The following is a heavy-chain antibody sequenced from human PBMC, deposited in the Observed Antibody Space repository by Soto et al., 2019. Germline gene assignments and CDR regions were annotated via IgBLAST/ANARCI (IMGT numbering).Heavy chain of an antibody. CDR1: GGSISSSSYY. D-gene: IGHD6-6*01. J-gene: IGHJ6*02. V-gene: IGHV4-39*01. CDR3: ASHSSSSRGFGHYYYCGMDV. Sequence: SETLSLTCTVSGGSISSSSYYWGWIRQPPGKGLEWIGSIYYSGSTYYNPSLKSRVTISVDTSNNQFSLKLSSVTAADADVYYCASHSSSSRGFGHYYYCGMDVWGQGTTVTVS. CDR2: IYYSGST.